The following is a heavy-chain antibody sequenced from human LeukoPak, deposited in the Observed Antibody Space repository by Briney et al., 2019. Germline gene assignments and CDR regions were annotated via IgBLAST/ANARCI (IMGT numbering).Heavy chain of an antibody. D-gene: IGHD1-20*01. J-gene: IGHJ4*02. V-gene: IGHV4-59*01. Sequence: SETLSLTCSVSGGSISSYSWSWIRQPPGKGLEWIGYINYSGSTNYNPSLKSRVTISVDTSKNQFSVKLNSVTAADTAVYYCARVRRITGTTDFDYWGQGTLVTVSS. CDR3: ARVRRITGTTDFDY. CDR2: INYSGST. CDR1: GGSISSYS.